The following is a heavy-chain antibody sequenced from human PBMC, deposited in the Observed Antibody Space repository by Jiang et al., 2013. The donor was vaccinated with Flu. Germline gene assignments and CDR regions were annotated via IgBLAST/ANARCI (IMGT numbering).Heavy chain of an antibody. CDR3: AREYSSSLPFDY. CDR1: GGSISSSSYY. J-gene: IGHJ4*02. D-gene: IGHD6-6*01. V-gene: IGHV4-39*02. Sequence: GPGLVKPSETLSLTCTVSGGSISSSSYYWGWIRQPPGKGLEWIGSIYYSGSTYYNPSLKSRVTISVDTSKNQFSLKLSSVTAADTAVYYCAREYSSSLPFDYWGQGTLVTVSS. CDR2: IYYSGST.